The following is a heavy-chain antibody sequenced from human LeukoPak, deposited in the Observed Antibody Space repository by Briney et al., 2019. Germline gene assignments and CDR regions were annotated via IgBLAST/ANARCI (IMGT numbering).Heavy chain of an antibody. CDR3: ARAPLSSRLKGPYYFDY. CDR2: INPNSGGT. J-gene: IGHJ4*02. V-gene: IGHV1-2*02. D-gene: IGHD5/OR15-5a*01. CDR1: GGTFSSYA. Sequence: ASVKVSCKASGGTFSSYAISWVRQAPGQGLEWMGWINPNSGGTKYAQKFQGRVTMTRDTSISTAYMELSRLRSDDTAVFYCARAPLSSRLKGPYYFDYWGQGTLVTVSS.